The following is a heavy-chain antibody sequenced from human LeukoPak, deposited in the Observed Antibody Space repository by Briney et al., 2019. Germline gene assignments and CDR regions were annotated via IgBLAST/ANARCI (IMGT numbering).Heavy chain of an antibody. V-gene: IGHV1-18*01. Sequence: GASVKVSCKASGYTFTSYGISWVRQAPGQGLEWMGWISAYNGNTNYAQKLQGRVTVTTDTSTSTAYMELRSLRSDDTAVYYCARARNGQQWLVPWWFDPWGQGTLVTVSS. CDR1: GYTFTSYG. J-gene: IGHJ5*02. CDR2: ISAYNGNT. D-gene: IGHD6-19*01. CDR3: ARARNGQQWLVPWWFDP.